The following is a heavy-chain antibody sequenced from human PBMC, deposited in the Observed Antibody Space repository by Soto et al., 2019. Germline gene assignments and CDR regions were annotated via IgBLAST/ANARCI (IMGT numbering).Heavy chain of an antibody. CDR2: IYHSGST. D-gene: IGHD2-21*01. V-gene: IGHV4-59*12. J-gene: IGHJ4*02. Sequence: PSETLSLTCTVSGGSIKSYYWSWIRQPPGKGLEWIGSIYHSGSTNSNPSLKSRVTISVDRSKNQFSLKLSSVTAADTAVYYCARGNVVAIDYWGQGTLVTVSS. CDR3: ARGNVVAIDY. CDR1: GGSIKSYY.